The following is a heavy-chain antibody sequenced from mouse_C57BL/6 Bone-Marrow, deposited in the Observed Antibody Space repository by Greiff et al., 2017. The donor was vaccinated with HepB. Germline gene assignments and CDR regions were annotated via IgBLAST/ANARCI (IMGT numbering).Heavy chain of an antibody. Sequence: QVQLQQSGAELMKPGASEKLSCKATGYTFTDYWIEWVKQRPGHGLEWIGEILPGNGSTNYNEKFKGKATFTADTSSNTAYMQLSSLTTEDSAIYYCARYYDGDWYFDVWGTGTTVTVSS. V-gene: IGHV1-9*01. CDR1: GYTFTDYW. J-gene: IGHJ1*03. CDR2: ILPGNGST. CDR3: ARYYDGDWYFDV. D-gene: IGHD2-3*01.